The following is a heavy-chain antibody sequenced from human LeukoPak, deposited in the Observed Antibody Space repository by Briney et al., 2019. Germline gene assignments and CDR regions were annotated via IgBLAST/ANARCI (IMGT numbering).Heavy chain of an antibody. D-gene: IGHD3-9*01. CDR3: ARARRYFDWLLYGNWFDP. CDR1: GGSFSGYY. Sequence: SETLSLTCAVYGGSFSGYYWSWIRQPPGKGLEWIGEINHSGSTNYNPSLKSRVTISVDTSKNQISLKLSSVTAADTAVYYCARARRYFDWLLYGNWFDPWGQGTLVTVSS. CDR2: INHSGST. V-gene: IGHV4-34*01. J-gene: IGHJ5*02.